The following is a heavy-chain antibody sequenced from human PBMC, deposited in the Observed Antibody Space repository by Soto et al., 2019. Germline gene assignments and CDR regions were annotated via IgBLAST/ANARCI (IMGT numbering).Heavy chain of an antibody. CDR1: GFTFSSYS. V-gene: IGHV3-21*01. D-gene: IGHD1-7*01. CDR2: ISSSSSYI. Sequence: VQLVESGGGVVQPGRSLRLSCTASGFTFSSYSMNWVHQAPGKGLEWVSSISSSSSYIYYADSVKGRFTISRDNAKNSLYLQMNSLRAEDTAVYYCARSGLLELHPYWFDPWGQGTLVTVSS. CDR3: ARSGLLELHPYWFDP. J-gene: IGHJ5*02.